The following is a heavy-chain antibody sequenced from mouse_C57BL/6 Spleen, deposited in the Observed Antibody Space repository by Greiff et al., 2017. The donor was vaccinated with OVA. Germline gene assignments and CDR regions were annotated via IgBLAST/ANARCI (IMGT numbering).Heavy chain of an antibody. D-gene: IGHD1-1*01. V-gene: IGHV1-53*01. J-gene: IGHJ1*03. Sequence: QVQLQQPGTELVKPGASVKLSCKASGYTFTSYWMHWVKQRPGQGLEWIGIINPNNGGTNYNEKFKSKATLTVDKSSSTAYMQISSLTSEDSAVXYCARAASITAVVAQSYWYFGVWGTGTTVTAS. CDR1: GYTFTSYW. CDR2: INPNNGGT. CDR3: ARAASITAVVAQSYWYFGV.